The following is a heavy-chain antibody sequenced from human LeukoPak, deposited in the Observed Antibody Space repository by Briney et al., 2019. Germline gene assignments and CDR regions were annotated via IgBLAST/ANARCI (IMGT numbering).Heavy chain of an antibody. J-gene: IGHJ4*02. CDR3: ARIMRGSSAYYFDY. CDR1: GGSISSSSYY. D-gene: IGHD6-6*01. V-gene: IGHV4-39*07. Sequence: SETLSLTCAVSGGSISSSSYYWDWIRQPPGKGLEWIASIYYSGSTYYNPSLKSRVTISVDTSKNQFSLKLSSVTAADTAVYYCARIMRGSSAYYFDYWGQGTLVTVSS. CDR2: IYYSGST.